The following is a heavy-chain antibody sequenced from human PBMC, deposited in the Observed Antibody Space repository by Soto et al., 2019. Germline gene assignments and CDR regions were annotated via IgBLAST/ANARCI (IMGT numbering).Heavy chain of an antibody. Sequence: GGSLRLSCAASGFTFSNYAMHWVRQAPGKGLEWVAVISYDGRNKYYADSVKGRFTISRDNSKNTLYLQVNSLRVDDTAVYYCARNGSGNYYHFDYWGQGTLVTVSS. CDR2: ISYDGRNK. CDR3: ARNGSGNYYHFDY. J-gene: IGHJ4*02. D-gene: IGHD3-10*01. V-gene: IGHV3-30*04. CDR1: GFTFSNYA.